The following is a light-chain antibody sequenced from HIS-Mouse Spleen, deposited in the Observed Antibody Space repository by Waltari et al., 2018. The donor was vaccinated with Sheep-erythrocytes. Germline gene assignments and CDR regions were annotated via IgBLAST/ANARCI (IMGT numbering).Light chain of an antibody. J-gene: IGLJ3*02. Sequence: QSALTQPASVSGSPGQSITISCTGTSSDVGSYNLVSWYQQHPGKAPKLMIYEGSKRPSAVPNRFSGSKSGNTASLTISGLQAEDEADYYCCSYAGSSTPWVFGGGTKLTVL. CDR2: EGS. CDR3: CSYAGSSTPWV. V-gene: IGLV2-23*01. CDR1: SSDVGSYNL.